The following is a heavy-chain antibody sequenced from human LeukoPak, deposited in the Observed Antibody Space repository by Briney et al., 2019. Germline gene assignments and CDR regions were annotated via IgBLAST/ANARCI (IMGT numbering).Heavy chain of an antibody. CDR3: ARDFMYRGQTNDS. D-gene: IGHD3-10*01. CDR1: GYTFSSYG. Sequence: ASVKVSCKASGYTFSSYGIAWVRQAPGQGLEWMGWISPYNGNTNYAQKLQGRVTMTTDTSTSTAYMELRSLTPDDTAVYYCARDFMYRGQTNDSWGQGTLVTVSS. CDR2: ISPYNGNT. J-gene: IGHJ5*01. V-gene: IGHV1-18*01.